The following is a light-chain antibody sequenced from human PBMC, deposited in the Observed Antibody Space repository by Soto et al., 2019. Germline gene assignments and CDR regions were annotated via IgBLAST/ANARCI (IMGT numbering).Light chain of an antibody. CDR3: QQYGSSQYT. V-gene: IGKV3-20*01. Sequence: EIVLTQSPGTLSLSPGERATLSCRASQSVNNNYLAWYQQKPGQAPRLLIYGASSRATGIPDRFSGSGSGTDFTLTSSRLEPEEFAVYYWQQYGSSQYTFGQGTKLEIK. CDR2: GAS. CDR1: QSVNNNY. J-gene: IGKJ2*01.